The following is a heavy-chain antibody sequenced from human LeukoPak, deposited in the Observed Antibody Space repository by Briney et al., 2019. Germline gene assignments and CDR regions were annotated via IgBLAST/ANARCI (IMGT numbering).Heavy chain of an antibody. V-gene: IGHV4-39*07. Sequence: PSETLSLTCTVSGGSISTTTYYWGWIRQPPGKGLEWIGNIYYSGTTYYNSSLKSRVTLSLDTSKSQFSLKLSSVTAADTAVYYCARARNFYDNSTNFDYWGQGTLVTVSS. D-gene: IGHD3-22*01. J-gene: IGHJ4*02. CDR3: ARARNFYDNSTNFDY. CDR1: GGSISTTTYY. CDR2: IYYSGTT.